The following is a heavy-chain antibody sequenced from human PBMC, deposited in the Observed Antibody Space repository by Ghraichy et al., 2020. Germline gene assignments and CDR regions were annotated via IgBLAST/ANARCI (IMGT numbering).Heavy chain of an antibody. CDR3: AKDGARRSAVVVTTNYYFDY. Sequence: GGSLRLSCAASGFTFSSYGMHWVRQAPGKGLEWVAVISYDGSNKYYADSVKGRFTISRDNSKNTLYLQMNSLRTEDTAVYYCAKDGARRSAVVVTTNYYFDYWGQGTLVTVSS. CDR2: ISYDGSNK. V-gene: IGHV3-30*18. CDR1: GFTFSSYG. J-gene: IGHJ4*02. D-gene: IGHD2-21*02.